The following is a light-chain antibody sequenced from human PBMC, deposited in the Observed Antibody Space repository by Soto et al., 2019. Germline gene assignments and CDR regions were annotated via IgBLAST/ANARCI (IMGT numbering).Light chain of an antibody. J-gene: IGKJ1*01. V-gene: IGKV1-39*01. CDR1: QSIISY. Sequence: DVPMTQYQSSLSASVGDRVTITCRASQSIISYLNWYQQKPGKAPNLLIYAASSLQSGVPSRFSGSGSGTDFTLTISSLQPEDFATYSCQQSYNSPQTFCQGTKV. CDR3: QQSYNSPQT. CDR2: AAS.